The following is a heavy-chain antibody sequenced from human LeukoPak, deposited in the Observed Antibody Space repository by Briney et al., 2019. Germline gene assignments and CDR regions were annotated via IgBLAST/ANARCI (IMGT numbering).Heavy chain of an antibody. CDR2: VSGSGGST. V-gene: IGHV3-23*01. D-gene: IGHD3-3*01. CDR3: AKDGVGDFGRPT. J-gene: IGHJ3*01. CDR1: GFTFSSYS. Sequence: GGSLTLSCPASGFTFSSYSMRWVRQAPGRGPEWVSAVSGSGGSTYYADSVKGRFTISRDNSKNTLYLQMNSLRAEDTAVYYCAKDGVGDFGRPTWGQGKMVPVSS.